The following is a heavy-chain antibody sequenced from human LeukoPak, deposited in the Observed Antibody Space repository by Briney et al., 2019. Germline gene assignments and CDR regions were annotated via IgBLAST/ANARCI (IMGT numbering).Heavy chain of an antibody. J-gene: IGHJ5*02. CDR2: ISWNSGSI. CDR3: AKDRDYYGSGLDP. CDR1: EFTFDDYA. V-gene: IGHV3-9*01. D-gene: IGHD3-10*01. Sequence: GRSLRLSCAASEFTFDDYAMHWVRQAPGKGLEWVSGISWNSGSIGYADSVKGRFTISRDNAKNSLYLQMNSLRAEDTALYYCAKDRDYYGSGLDPWGQGTLVTVSS.